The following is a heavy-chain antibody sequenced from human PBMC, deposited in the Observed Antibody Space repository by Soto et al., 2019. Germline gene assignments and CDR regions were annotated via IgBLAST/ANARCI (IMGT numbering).Heavy chain of an antibody. Sequence: QVQLVESGGGLVKPGGSLRLSCAASGFTFSDYYMSWIRQAPGKGLEWVSYISSSSSYTNYADSVKGRFTISRDNAKNSLYLQMNSLRAEDTAVYYCARDQYDFWSGYSPGVPAYYFDYWGQGTLVTVSS. D-gene: IGHD3-3*01. CDR3: ARDQYDFWSGYSPGVPAYYFDY. CDR2: ISSSSSYT. V-gene: IGHV3-11*06. CDR1: GFTFSDYY. J-gene: IGHJ4*02.